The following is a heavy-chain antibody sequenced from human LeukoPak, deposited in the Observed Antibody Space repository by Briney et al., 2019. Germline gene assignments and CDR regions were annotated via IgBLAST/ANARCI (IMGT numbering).Heavy chain of an antibody. V-gene: IGHV3-23*01. J-gene: IGHJ4*02. D-gene: IGHD2-2*01. CDR3: AKEGIVTVPAATSLYYFDY. CDR1: GFTLRSYA. CDR2: ISSSGGST. Sequence: RGSLRLSSAASGFTLRSYAMSWVPPAPGKGLEWVSAISSSGGSTYYGDSVKSRFTISRDNSKNTLDLQMSSLRAEDTAVYYCAKEGIVTVPAATSLYYFDYWGQGTLVTVSS.